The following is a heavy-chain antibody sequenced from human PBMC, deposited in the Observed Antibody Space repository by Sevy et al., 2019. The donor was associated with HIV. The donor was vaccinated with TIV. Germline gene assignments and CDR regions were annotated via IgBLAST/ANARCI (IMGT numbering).Heavy chain of an antibody. Sequence: ASVKVSCKASGYIFTSYGISWVRQAPGQVLEWMGWISAYNGNTNYAQRLQGRVTMTTDTSTSTAYMELRSLRSDDTAVYYCARTVVGATEYFDYWGQGTLVTVSS. CDR2: ISAYNGNT. V-gene: IGHV1-18*01. CDR3: ARTVVGATEYFDY. J-gene: IGHJ4*02. D-gene: IGHD1-26*01. CDR1: GYIFTSYG.